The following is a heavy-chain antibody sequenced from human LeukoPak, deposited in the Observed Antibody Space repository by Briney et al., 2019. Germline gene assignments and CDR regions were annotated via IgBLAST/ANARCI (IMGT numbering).Heavy chain of an antibody. Sequence: GGSLRPSCAASGFAFSSYAMSWVRQAPGKGLEWVSATSSSGSNTNYPDSVKGRFTISRDNSKNTLFLQMSSLSADDTAVYYCAKARTFYDFLTGYLDFDFWGQGTLVTVSS. CDR2: TSSSGSNT. V-gene: IGHV3-23*01. CDR1: GFAFSSYA. CDR3: AKARTFYDFLTGYLDFDF. D-gene: IGHD3-9*01. J-gene: IGHJ4*02.